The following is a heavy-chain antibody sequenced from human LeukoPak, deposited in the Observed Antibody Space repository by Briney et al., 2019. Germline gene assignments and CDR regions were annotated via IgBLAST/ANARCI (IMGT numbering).Heavy chain of an antibody. CDR2: TSSSSSYT. V-gene: IGHV3-11*06. J-gene: IGHJ4*02. CDR3: ARDLGYCSGGSCPGFDY. D-gene: IGHD2-15*01. CDR1: GFTFSDYY. Sequence: GGSLRLSCAASGFTFSDYYMSWIRQAPGKGLEWVSYTSSSSSYTNYADSVKGRFTISRDNAKNSLYLQMNSLRAEDTAVYYCARDLGYCSGGSCPGFDYWGQGTLVTVSS.